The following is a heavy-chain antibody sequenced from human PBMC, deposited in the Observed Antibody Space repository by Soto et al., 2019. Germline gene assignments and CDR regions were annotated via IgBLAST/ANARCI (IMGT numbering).Heavy chain of an antibody. CDR3: ANHGGYAYYYMGV. D-gene: IGHD6-19*01. CDR2: ISGSGGGT. V-gene: IGHV3-23*01. CDR1: GFTFSSYA. J-gene: IGHJ6*03. Sequence: EVQMLESGGDLVQPGGSLRLSCAASGFTFSSYAMSWVRQAPGKGLEWVSVISGSGGGTYYPDSVKGRFTISRDNSNNTLYLQMNSLRAEDTAVYYCANHGGYAYYYMGVWGKGTTVTVSS.